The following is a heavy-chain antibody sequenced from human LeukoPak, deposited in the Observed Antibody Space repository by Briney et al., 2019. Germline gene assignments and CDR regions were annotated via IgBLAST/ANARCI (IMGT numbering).Heavy chain of an antibody. CDR3: ANSRYSGIADY. D-gene: IGHD3-10*01. CDR1: GFTFSSYW. CDR2: INSDGTTT. J-gene: IGHJ4*02. Sequence: GGSLRLSCAASGFTFSSYWMHWVRQAPGKGLVWVSRINSDGTTTNYADSVKGRFTISRDNAKNTLYLQMSSLRVEDTAAYYCANSRYSGIADYWGQGTLVTVSS. V-gene: IGHV3-74*01.